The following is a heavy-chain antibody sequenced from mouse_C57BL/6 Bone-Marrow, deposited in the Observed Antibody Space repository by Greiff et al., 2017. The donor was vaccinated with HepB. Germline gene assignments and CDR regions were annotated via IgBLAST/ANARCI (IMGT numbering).Heavy chain of an antibody. CDR1: GYTFTSYW. CDR3: ARRQLVPYYAMDY. D-gene: IGHD6-1*02. V-gene: IGHV1-69*01. Sequence: QVQLQQPGAELVMPGASVKLSCKASGYTFTSYWMHWVKQRPGQGLEWIGEIDPSDSYTNYNQKFKGKSTLTVDKSSSTAYMQLSSLTSEDSAVYYCARRQLVPYYAMDYWGQGTSVTVSS. J-gene: IGHJ4*01. CDR2: IDPSDSYT.